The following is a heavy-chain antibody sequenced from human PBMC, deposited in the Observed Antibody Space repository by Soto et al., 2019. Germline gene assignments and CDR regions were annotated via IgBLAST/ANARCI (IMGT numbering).Heavy chain of an antibody. V-gene: IGHV3-30*18. D-gene: IGHD2-2*01. CDR1: GFTFSSYG. CDR2: ISYDGSNK. CDR3: AKGQHCSSTSCYFYYYGMDV. Sequence: QVQLVESGGGVVQPGRSLRLSCAASGFTFSSYGMHWVRQAPGKGLEWVAVISYDGSNKYYADSVKGRLTISRDNSKNTLYLQMNSLRAEDTVVYYCAKGQHCSSTSCYFYYYGMDVWGQGTTVAVSS. J-gene: IGHJ6*02.